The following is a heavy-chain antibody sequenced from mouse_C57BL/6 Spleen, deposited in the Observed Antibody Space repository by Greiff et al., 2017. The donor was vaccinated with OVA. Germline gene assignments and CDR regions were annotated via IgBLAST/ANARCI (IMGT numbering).Heavy chain of an antibody. CDR2: ISDGGSYT. V-gene: IGHV5-4*01. J-gene: IGHJ3*01. D-gene: IGHD1-1*01. CDR3: ARVPRYGSSSAWFAY. CDR1: GFTFSSYA. Sequence: EVQVVESGGGLVKPGGSLKLSCAASGFTFSSYAMSWVRQTPEKRLEWVATISDGGSYTYYPDNVKGRFTISRDNAKNNLYLQMSHLKSEDTAMYYCARVPRYGSSSAWFAYWGQGTLVTVSA.